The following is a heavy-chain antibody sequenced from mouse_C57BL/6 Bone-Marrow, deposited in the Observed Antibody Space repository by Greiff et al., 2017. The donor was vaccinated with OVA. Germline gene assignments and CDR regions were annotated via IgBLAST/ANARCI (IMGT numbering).Heavy chain of an antibody. CDR2: ISSGGSYT. Sequence: EVKVVESGGDLVKPGGSLKLSCAASGFTFSSYGMSWVRQTPDKRLEWVATISSGGSYTYYPDSVKGRFTLSRDNAKNTLYLQMSRLKSEDTAMYYGARHGDYGRFLDYWGQGTTLTVSS. CDR1: GFTFSSYG. J-gene: IGHJ2*01. D-gene: IGHD1-1*01. CDR3: ARHGDYGRFLDY. V-gene: IGHV5-6*01.